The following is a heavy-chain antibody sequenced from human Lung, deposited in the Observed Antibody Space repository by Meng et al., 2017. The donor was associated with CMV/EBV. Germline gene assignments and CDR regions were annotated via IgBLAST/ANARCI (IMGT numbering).Heavy chain of an antibody. Sequence: GGSLRLSCGVSGFTFRSYWMSWVRQTPGKGLEWVANIKQDGSEKYYVDSVKGRFTISRDNAKNSLYLQMNSLRAEDTAIYYCARDRGTQLELRPFSDYWGQGTLVTGSS. J-gene: IGHJ4*02. CDR1: GFTFRSYW. D-gene: IGHD1-7*01. V-gene: IGHV3-7*01. CDR3: ARDRGTQLELRPFSDY. CDR2: IKQDGSEK.